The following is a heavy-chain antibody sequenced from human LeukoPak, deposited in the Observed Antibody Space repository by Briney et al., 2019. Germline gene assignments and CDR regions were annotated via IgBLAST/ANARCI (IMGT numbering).Heavy chain of an antibody. D-gene: IGHD3-22*01. CDR1: GYTFTNYI. CDR2: INTKTGNP. Sequence: ASVKVSCKASGYTFTNYIINWVRQAPGQGLECMGGINTKTGNPTYAQGFTGRFVFSLDTSVSTAYLQISSLKAEDTAVYYCARDYWDDSSGDDYWGQGTLVTVSS. CDR3: ARDYWDDSSGDDY. V-gene: IGHV7-4-1*02. J-gene: IGHJ4*02.